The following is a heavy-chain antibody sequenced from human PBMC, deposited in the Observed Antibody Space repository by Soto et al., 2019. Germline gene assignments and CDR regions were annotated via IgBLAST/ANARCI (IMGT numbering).Heavy chain of an antibody. CDR1: GGSISNVNDC. CDR3: ARGPSGDKVDY. CDR2: IYSGGSI. D-gene: IGHD7-27*01. J-gene: IGHJ4*02. V-gene: IGHV4-30-4*01. Sequence: QVQLQESGPGLVKPSQTLSLTCIVSGGSISNVNDCWSWIRQRPDEGLEWIGHIYSGGSIYNNPSLTSRVTRSVDTSKNQFSLQLSSVSAADTAVYYCARGPSGDKVDYWGQGTLVTVSS.